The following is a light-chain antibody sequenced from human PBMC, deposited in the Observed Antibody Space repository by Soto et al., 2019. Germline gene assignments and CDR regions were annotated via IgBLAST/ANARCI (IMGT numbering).Light chain of an antibody. CDR1: QSISSW. CDR2: KAS. Sequence: DIQMTQSPSTLSASVGDRVSITCRASQSISSWLAWYQQTPGKAPKLLISKASNLESGVPTRFSGSGSGTEFTLTISSLQPDDFATYCCQQYNSYPLTFGGGTKVEIK. V-gene: IGKV1-5*03. CDR3: QQYNSYPLT. J-gene: IGKJ4*01.